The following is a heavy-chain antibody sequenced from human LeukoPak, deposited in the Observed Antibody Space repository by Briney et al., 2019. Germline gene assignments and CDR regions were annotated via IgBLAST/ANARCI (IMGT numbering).Heavy chain of an antibody. V-gene: IGHV3-33*01. D-gene: IGHD3-22*01. Sequence: GRSLRLSCAASGFTFSSYGMHWVRQAPGKGLEWVAVIWYDGSNKYYADSVKGRFTISRDNSKNTLYLQMNSLRAEDTALYYCARLSPVTMIVVSYWYFDLWGRGTLVTVSS. CDR2: IWYDGSNK. J-gene: IGHJ2*01. CDR1: GFTFSSYG. CDR3: ARLSPVTMIVVSYWYFDL.